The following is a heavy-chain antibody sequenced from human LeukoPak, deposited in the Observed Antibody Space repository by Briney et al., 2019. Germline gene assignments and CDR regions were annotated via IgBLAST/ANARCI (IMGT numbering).Heavy chain of an antibody. CDR3: ARDLPKQWLATTAAGMDV. J-gene: IGHJ6*02. D-gene: IGHD6-19*01. CDR1: GFTFSSYS. CDR2: ISSSSSYI. Sequence: GGSLRLSCAASGFTFSSYSMNWVRQAPGKGLEWVSSISSSSSYIYYADSVKGRFTISRDNVKNSLYLQMNSLRAEGTAVYYCARDLPKQWLATTAAGMDVWGQGTTVTVSS. V-gene: IGHV3-21*01.